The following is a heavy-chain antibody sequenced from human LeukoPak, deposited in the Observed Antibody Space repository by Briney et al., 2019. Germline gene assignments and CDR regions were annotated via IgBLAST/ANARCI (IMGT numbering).Heavy chain of an antibody. D-gene: IGHD2-15*01. CDR3: ARGYCSGGSCYGAFDF. CDR1: GFTFSDYY. V-gene: IGHV3-11*01. Sequence: GGSLTLSCAASGFTFSDYYMSWIRQAPGKGLEWVSYISSSGSTIYHADSVKGRVTISRDNAKNSLYLQMNSLRAEDTALYDCARGYCSGGSCYGAFDFWGQGTMVTVSS. J-gene: IGHJ3*01. CDR2: ISSSGSTI.